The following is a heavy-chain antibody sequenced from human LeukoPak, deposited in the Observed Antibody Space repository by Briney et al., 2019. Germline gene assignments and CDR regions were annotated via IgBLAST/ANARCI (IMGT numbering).Heavy chain of an antibody. Sequence: SETLSLTCAVYGGSFSGYYWSWIRQPPGKGPEWIGYIYYTGNTNYNPSLKSRVTISVDTSKNQFSLNLSSVTAADTAIYYCARLGGATSPFGYWGQGTLVTVSS. J-gene: IGHJ4*02. CDR2: IYYTGNT. D-gene: IGHD1-26*01. V-gene: IGHV4-59*08. CDR3: ARLGGATSPFGY. CDR1: GGSFSGYY.